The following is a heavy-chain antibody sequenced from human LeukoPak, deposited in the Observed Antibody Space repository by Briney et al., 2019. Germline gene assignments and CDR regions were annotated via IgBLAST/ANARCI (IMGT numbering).Heavy chain of an antibody. Sequence: GESLQISCKGSGYSFTSYWISWVRQLPGKGLEWMGRIDPSDSYTNYSPPFQGHVTISADKSISTAYLQWSSLKASDTAMYYCARQVSGYDTNIPTTWGQGTLVTVSS. V-gene: IGHV5-10-1*01. CDR2: IDPSDSYT. CDR1: GYSFTSYW. CDR3: ARQVSGYDTNIPTT. J-gene: IGHJ5*02. D-gene: IGHD5-12*01.